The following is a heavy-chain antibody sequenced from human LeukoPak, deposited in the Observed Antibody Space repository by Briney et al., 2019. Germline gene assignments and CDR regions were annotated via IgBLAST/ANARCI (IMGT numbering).Heavy chain of an antibody. Sequence: SETLSLTCAVYGGSFSGYYWSWIRQPPGKGLEWIGEINHSGSTSYNPSLKSRVTISVDTSKNQFSLKLSSVTAADTAVYYCARRHRITIFGVISGSHIGSWFDPWGQGTLVTVSS. CDR2: INHSGST. CDR1: GGSFSGYY. CDR3: ARRHRITIFGVISGSHIGSWFDP. J-gene: IGHJ5*02. V-gene: IGHV4-34*01. D-gene: IGHD3-3*01.